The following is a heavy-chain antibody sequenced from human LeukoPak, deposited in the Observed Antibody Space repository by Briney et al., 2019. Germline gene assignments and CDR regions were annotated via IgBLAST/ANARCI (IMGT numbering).Heavy chain of an antibody. V-gene: IGHV4-59*08. CDR2: IYYSGST. Sequence: SETLPLTCTVSGGSISSYYWSWIRQPPGKGLEWIGYIYYSGSTNYNPSLKSRVTISVDTSKNQFSLKLSSVTAADTAVYYCASSSWYGKLDYWGQGTLVTVSS. CDR3: ASSSWYGKLDY. D-gene: IGHD6-13*01. J-gene: IGHJ4*02. CDR1: GGSISSYY.